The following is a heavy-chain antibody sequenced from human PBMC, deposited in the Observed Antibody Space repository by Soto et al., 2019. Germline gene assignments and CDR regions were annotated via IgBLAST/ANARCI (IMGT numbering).Heavy chain of an antibody. J-gene: IGHJ5*02. CDR2: IIPIFGTT. Sequence: SVKVSCKASGGTFGSDAITWVRQAPGQGLEWVGRIIPIFGTTNYAQNLQGRVTISADKSTLTSYMELHSLTSDDTALYYCERDRTDSFYYTNGFDPWGKGT. V-gene: IGHV1-69*06. CDR1: GGTFGSDA. D-gene: IGHD3-22*01. CDR3: ERDRTDSFYYTNGFDP.